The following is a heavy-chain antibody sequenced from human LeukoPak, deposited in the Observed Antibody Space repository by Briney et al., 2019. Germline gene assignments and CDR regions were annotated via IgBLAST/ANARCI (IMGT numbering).Heavy chain of an antibody. CDR1: GFTFSSYG. D-gene: IGHD5-18*01. Sequence: GGSLRLSCAASGFTFSSYGMHWVRQAPGKGLEWVAFIRYDGSNKYYADSVKGRFTISRDNSKNTLYLQMNSLRAEDTAVYYCAKDFSERGYSYGYYFDYWGQGTLVTVSS. CDR2: IRYDGSNK. CDR3: AKDFSERGYSYGYYFDY. V-gene: IGHV3-30*02. J-gene: IGHJ4*02.